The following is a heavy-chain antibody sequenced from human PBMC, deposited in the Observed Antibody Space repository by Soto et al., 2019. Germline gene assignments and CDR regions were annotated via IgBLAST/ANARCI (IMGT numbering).Heavy chain of an antibody. CDR2: IYYSGSS. CDR3: ASHPXNGSDADS. Sequence: PSETLSLTCTVSSGSITSSEYYWAWIRQPPGKGLQFVGTIYYSGSSYSNPSLKSRLAMSVDTSKNQFSLTMKSVTAADTGVYYCASHPXNGSDADSWGQGVLVTVSS. CDR1: SGSITSSEYY. J-gene: IGHJ4*02. D-gene: IGHD1-26*01. V-gene: IGHV4-39*01.